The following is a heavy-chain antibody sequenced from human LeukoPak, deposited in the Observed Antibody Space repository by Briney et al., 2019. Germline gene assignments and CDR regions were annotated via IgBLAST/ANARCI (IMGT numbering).Heavy chain of an antibody. V-gene: IGHV3-48*03. D-gene: IGHD3-10*01. CDR1: GFTFSTYE. Sequence: GGSLRLSCEASGFTFSTYEMNWVRQTPGKGLEWVSCIGSSGSTIYYADSVKGRFTISRDNGKNSLYLQMNSLRAEDTAVYYCARGLGSGRHAFDIWGQGTMVTVSS. CDR2: IGSSGSTI. CDR3: ARGLGSGRHAFDI. J-gene: IGHJ3*02.